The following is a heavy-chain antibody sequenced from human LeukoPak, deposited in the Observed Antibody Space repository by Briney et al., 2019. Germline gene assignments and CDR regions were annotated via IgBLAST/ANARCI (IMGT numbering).Heavy chain of an antibody. V-gene: IGHV3-66*01. CDR1: GFTVXXXX. Sequence: RLSXAASGFTVXXXXMSWXRQXPGXGLEWVSVIYSGGSTYYADSVKGRFTISRDNSKNTLYLQMNSLRAEDTAVYYCARXXXSYFDYWGQGTLVXVSS. J-gene: IGHJ4*02. CDR2: IYSGGST. CDR3: ARXXXSYFDY.